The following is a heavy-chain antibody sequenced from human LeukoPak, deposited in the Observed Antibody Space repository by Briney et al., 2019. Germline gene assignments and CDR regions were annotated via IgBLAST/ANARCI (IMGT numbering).Heavy chain of an antibody. Sequence: VASVKVSCKASGGTFSSYAISWVRQAPGQGLEWMGGIIPIFGTANYAQKFQGRVTITADKSTSTAYMELSSLRSEYTAVYYCARGLLGDYYYYGMDVWGKGTTVTVSS. CDR1: GGTFSSYA. D-gene: IGHD3-16*01. V-gene: IGHV1-69*06. J-gene: IGHJ6*04. CDR3: ARGLLGDYYYYGMDV. CDR2: IIPIFGTA.